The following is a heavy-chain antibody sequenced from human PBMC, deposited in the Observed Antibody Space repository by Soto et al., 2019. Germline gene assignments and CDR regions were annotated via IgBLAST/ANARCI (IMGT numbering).Heavy chain of an antibody. J-gene: IGHJ3*02. CDR2: IYPGDYET. V-gene: IGHV5-51*01. D-gene: IGHD1-1*01. CDR3: ARHHRNDQGPFDI. CDR1: GYTFTSHW. Sequence: GESLKISCKGSGYTFTSHWVGWVRQVPGKGLEWMGIIYPGDYETRYSPSFEGQIFVSVDKSITTAYLQWSSLKASDTAMYFCARHHRNDQGPFDIWGQGTMVTVSS.